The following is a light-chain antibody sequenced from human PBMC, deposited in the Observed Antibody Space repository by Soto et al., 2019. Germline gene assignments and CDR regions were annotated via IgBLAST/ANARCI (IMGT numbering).Light chain of an antibody. CDR1: QGISNY. V-gene: IGKV1-27*01. J-gene: IGKJ4*01. CDR3: KKYNSAPLT. Sequence: DIEMTQSPSSLSASVGDRVTITCRASQGISNYLAWYQQKPGKVPKLLIYAATTLQSVVPSRFSGSGSGTDFTLTISSLQPEDVTTYYCKKYNSAPLTSGGRNKVQI. CDR2: AAT.